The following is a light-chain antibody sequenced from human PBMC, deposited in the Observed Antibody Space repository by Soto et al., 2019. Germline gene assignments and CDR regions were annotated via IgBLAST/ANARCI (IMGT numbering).Light chain of an antibody. CDR2: GAS. CDR3: QQYNNWPQS. J-gene: IGKJ2*03. CDR1: QSVSGN. V-gene: IGKV3-15*01. Sequence: IVMTQSPATLSVSPGETATLSCRASQSVSGNLAWYQQKPGQAPRLLIYGASTRATGVPGRCSGSGSGTEFTLTISSLQSEDSAVYYCQQYNNWPQSFGQGTKLEIK.